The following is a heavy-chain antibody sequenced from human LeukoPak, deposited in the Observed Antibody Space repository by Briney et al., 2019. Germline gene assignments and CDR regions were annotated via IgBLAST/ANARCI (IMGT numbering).Heavy chain of an antibody. CDR1: GFTFSSYG. Sequence: GSLRLSCAASGFTFSSYGMNCVRQAPGKGLEWIGEINHSGSTNYNPSLKSRVTISVDTSKNQFSLKLSSVTAADTAVYYCARGIAARPWDYFDYWGQGTLVTVSS. CDR3: ARGIAARPWDYFDY. J-gene: IGHJ4*02. D-gene: IGHD6-6*01. CDR2: INHSGST. V-gene: IGHV4-34*01.